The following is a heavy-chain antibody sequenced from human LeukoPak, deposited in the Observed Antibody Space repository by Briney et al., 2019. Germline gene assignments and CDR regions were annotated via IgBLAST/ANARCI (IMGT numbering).Heavy chain of an antibody. CDR3: ARPVLYGSGSYYSAPFDY. V-gene: IGHV5-51*01. J-gene: IGHJ4*02. Sequence: GESLKISCKGSGYSFTSYWIGWVRQMPGKGLEWMGIIYPGDSDTRYSPSFQGQVTISADKSISTAYLQWSSLKASDTAMYYCARPVLYGSGSYYSAPFDYWGQGTLVTVSS. CDR1: GYSFTSYW. D-gene: IGHD3-10*01. CDR2: IYPGDSDT.